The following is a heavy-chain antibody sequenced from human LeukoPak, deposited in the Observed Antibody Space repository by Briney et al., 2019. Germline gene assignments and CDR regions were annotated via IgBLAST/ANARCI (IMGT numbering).Heavy chain of an antibody. CDR1: GGTFSSYA. V-gene: IGHV1-69*13. J-gene: IGHJ4*02. D-gene: IGHD2-2*02. CDR3: AREDCSSTSCYIGGFDY. CDR2: IIPIFGTA. Sequence: SVKVSCKASGGTFSSYAISWVRQAPGQGLEWMGGIIPIFGTANYAQKFQGRVTITADESTSTAYMELSSLRSEDTAVYYCAREDCSSTSCYIGGFDYWGQGTLVTVSS.